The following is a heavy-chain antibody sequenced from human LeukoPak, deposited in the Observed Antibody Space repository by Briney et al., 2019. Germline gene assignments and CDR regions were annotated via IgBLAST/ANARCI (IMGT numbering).Heavy chain of an antibody. CDR2: LYSGESA. J-gene: IGHJ2*01. CDR3: ARVGDHYHWYLDV. CDR1: GFTVSTNY. D-gene: IGHD3-10*01. V-gene: IGHV3-53*01. Sequence: GGSLRLSCAASGFTVSTNYMNWVRQAPGRGLEWVSILYSGESAYYADSVKGRFTVSRDSSKNTLFLQTNALRAEDTAVYYCARVGDHYHWYLDVWGRGTLVTVSS.